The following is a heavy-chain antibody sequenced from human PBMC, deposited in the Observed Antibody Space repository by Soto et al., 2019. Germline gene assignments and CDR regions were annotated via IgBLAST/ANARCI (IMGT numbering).Heavy chain of an antibody. CDR1: GFAFSSYA. D-gene: IGHD3-10*01. V-gene: IGHV3-30-3*01. CDR2: ISYDGSNK. Sequence: QVQLVESGGGGVQPGRSLRLSCAASGFAFSSYAMHWVRQAPGKGLEWVAVISYDGSNKYYADYVKGRFTISRDNSKNTLYLQMNSLRAEDTAVYYCARDLSGSGDWGQGTLVTVSS. J-gene: IGHJ4*02. CDR3: ARDLSGSGD.